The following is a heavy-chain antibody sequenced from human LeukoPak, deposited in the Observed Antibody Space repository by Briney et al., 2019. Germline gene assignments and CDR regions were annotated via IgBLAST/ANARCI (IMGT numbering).Heavy chain of an antibody. CDR1: GFTFSSYA. CDR3: AKDAYYYGSGIHDY. CDR2: ISGSGGST. J-gene: IGHJ4*02. Sequence: PGGSLRLSCAASGFTFSSYAMSWVRQAPGKGLEWVSAISGSGGSTYYADSVKGRFTISRDNFKNTLYLQMNSLRAEDTAVYYCAKDAYYYGSGIHDYWGQGTLVTVSS. D-gene: IGHD3-10*01. V-gene: IGHV3-23*01.